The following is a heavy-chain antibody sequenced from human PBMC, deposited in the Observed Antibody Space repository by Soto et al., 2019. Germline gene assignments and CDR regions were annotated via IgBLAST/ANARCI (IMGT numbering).Heavy chain of an antibody. J-gene: IGHJ6*02. CDR3: ARDVRTIFGVVDYYGMDV. CDR2: INPNSGGT. Sequence: ASVKVSCKASGYTFTSYYMHWVRQAPGQGLEWMGWINPNSGGTNYAQKFQGWVTMTRDTSISTAYMELSRLRSDDTAVYYCARDVRTIFGVVDYYGMDVWGQGTTVTVSS. CDR1: GYTFTSYY. D-gene: IGHD3-3*01. V-gene: IGHV1-2*04.